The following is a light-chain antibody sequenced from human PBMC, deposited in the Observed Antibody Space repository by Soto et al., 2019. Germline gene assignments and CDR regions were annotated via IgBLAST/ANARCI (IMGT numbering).Light chain of an antibody. V-gene: IGKV3-11*01. CDR3: HQRTNWPRT. CDR2: DAS. Sequence: EIVLTQSPATLSLSPGERATLSCRASQTVGSQLAWYQQKPGQAPRLLIYDASNTATGIPARFSGSGSGTDFPLTISSLESEDFGVYYCHQRTNWPRTFGQGTKLEIK. CDR1: QTVGSQ. J-gene: IGKJ2*01.